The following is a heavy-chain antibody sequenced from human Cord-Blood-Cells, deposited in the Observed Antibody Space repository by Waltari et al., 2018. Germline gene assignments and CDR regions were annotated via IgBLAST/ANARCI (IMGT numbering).Heavy chain of an antibody. V-gene: IGHV1-69*06. Sequence: QVQLVQSGAEVKKPGSSVKVSCKASGGTFSSYAISWVRPAAGQGLEWMGGIIPIFGRANDAQKFQCRVTITADKSTSTAYMELSSLRSEDTAVYYCARRWQSIAARPTKLANWFDPWGQGTLVTVSS. J-gene: IGHJ5*02. CDR1: GGTFSSYA. CDR2: IIPIFGRA. CDR3: ARRWQSIAARPTKLANWFDP. D-gene: IGHD6-6*01.